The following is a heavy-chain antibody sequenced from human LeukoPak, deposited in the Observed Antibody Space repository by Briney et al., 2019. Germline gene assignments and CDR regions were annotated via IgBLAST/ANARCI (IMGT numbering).Heavy chain of an antibody. CDR2: IIPIFGIA. CDR1: GGTFSSYA. V-gene: IGHV1-69*04. D-gene: IGHD3-22*01. J-gene: IGHJ3*02. Sequence: SVKVSCKASGGTFSSYAISWVRQAPGQGLEWMGRIIPIFGIANYAQKFQGRVTITADKSTSTAYMELSSLRSEDTAVYYCARGRDYYDSSVYYDVLDIGAKGKMVTVFS. CDR3: ARGRDYYDSSVYYDVLDI.